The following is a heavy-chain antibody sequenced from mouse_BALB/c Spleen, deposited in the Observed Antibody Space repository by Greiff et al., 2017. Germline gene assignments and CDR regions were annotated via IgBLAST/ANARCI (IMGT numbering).Heavy chain of an antibody. J-gene: IGHJ1*01. CDR1: GYTFTSYW. D-gene: IGHD2-10*02. Sequence: QVQLQQPGAELVRPGASVKLSCKASGYTFTSYWINWVKQRPGQGLEWIGNIYPSDSYTNYNQKFKDKATLTVDKSSSTAYMQLSSPTSEDSAVYYCTRQGYGNYWYFDVWGAGTTVTVSS. CDR2: IYPSDSYT. CDR3: TRQGYGNYWYFDV. V-gene: IGHV1-69*02.